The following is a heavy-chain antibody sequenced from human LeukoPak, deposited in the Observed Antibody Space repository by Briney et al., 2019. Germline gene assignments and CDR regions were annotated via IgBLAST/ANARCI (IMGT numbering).Heavy chain of an antibody. D-gene: IGHD2-21*01. CDR3: ARTSAVMKPFDY. Sequence: GTSLRLSCAASGFTFSYYGMHWVRQAPGKGLEWVSVFYSGGTTYYADSVKGRFIISRDSSKNTLYLQMNNLRAEDTAMYFCARTSAVMKPFDYWGQGTLVTVSS. J-gene: IGHJ4*02. CDR2: FYSGGTT. CDR1: GFTFSYYG. V-gene: IGHV3-53*01.